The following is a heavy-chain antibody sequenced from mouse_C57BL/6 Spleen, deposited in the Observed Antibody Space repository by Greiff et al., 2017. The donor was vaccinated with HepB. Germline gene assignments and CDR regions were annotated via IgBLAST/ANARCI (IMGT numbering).Heavy chain of an antibody. J-gene: IGHJ4*01. D-gene: IGHD2-4*01. CDR2: IDPSDSET. V-gene: IGHV1-52*01. CDR1: GYTFTSYW. CDR3: ARPYDYDEYYARDY. Sequence: QVQLQQPGAELVRPGSSVKLSCKASGYTFTSYWMHWVKQRPIQGLEWIGNIDPSDSETHYNQKFKDKATLTVAKSSSTAYMPLSSLTSEDSAVYYCARPYDYDEYYARDYWGQGTSVTVSS.